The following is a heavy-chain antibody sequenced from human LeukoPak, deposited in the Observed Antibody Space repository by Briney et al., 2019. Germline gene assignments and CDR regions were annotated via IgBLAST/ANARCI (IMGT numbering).Heavy chain of an antibody. J-gene: IGHJ6*02. V-gene: IGHV5-51*01. CDR2: IYPGDSET. CDR3: ARLQGRWGGRYYYYYGMDV. Sequence: GESLKISCKGSGYSFTTYWIGWVRQMPGKGLEWMGIIYPGDSETRYSPSFQGQVTISADKSITTAYLHWSSLKASGTAMYYCARLQGRWGGRYYYYYGMDVWGQGTTVTVSS. D-gene: IGHD7-27*01. CDR1: GYSFTTYW.